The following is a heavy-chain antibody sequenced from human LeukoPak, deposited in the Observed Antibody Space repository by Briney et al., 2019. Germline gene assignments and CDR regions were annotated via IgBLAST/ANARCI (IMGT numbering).Heavy chain of an antibody. J-gene: IGHJ1*01. CDR3: TRNSGWYGLS. Sequence: PGGSLRLSCAASGFTFSNYAMHWVRQAPGKGLEWVSTIYNSGTTTYYADSVKGRFTISRDNSNNTLFLHLNSLRGEDTAVYYCTRNSGWYGLSWGQGTLVTVSS. CDR1: GFTFSNYA. V-gene: IGHV3-23*05. D-gene: IGHD6-19*01. CDR2: IYNSGTTT.